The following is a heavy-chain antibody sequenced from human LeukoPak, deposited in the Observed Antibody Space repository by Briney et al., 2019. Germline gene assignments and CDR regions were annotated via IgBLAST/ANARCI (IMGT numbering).Heavy chain of an antibody. CDR2: LYTGGDI. J-gene: IGHJ2*01. CDR1: GLTVSSNY. V-gene: IGHV3-53*01. D-gene: IGHD7-27*01. CDR3: ARAAGDRIGYFDL. Sequence: GSLRLSCAASGLTVSSNYMSWVRQAPGKGLEWVPVLYTGGDIYYAHSVKGRFTISRDSSKNTFYLQMNSLRVEDTAVYYCARAAGDRIGYFDLWGRGTLVTVSS.